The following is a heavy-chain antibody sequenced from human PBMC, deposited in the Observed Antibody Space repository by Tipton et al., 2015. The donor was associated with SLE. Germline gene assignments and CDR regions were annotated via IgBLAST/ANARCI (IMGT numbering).Heavy chain of an antibody. CDR3: AISRDYFDF. J-gene: IGHJ4*02. V-gene: IGHV3-23*03. CDR1: GFTFSSSA. D-gene: IGHD3-10*01. Sequence: SLRLSCVTSGFTFSSSAMSWVRQAPGKGLEWISVFYSGGSETYYADSVKGRFTISRDISKNTLYLQMKSLRVDDTAVYYCAISRDYFDFWGQGTLVTVSS. CDR2: FYSGGSET.